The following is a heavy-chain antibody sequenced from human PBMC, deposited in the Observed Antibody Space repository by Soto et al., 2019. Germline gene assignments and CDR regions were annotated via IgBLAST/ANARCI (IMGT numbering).Heavy chain of an antibody. J-gene: IGHJ3*02. CDR2: ISGSGGST. CDR3: AEGRYWRGGSCYSEWAFDI. V-gene: IGHV3-23*01. CDR1: GFTFSSYA. D-gene: IGHD2-15*01. Sequence: EVQLLESGGGLVQPGGSLRLSCAASGFTFSSYAMSWVRQAPGKGLEWVSAISGSGGSTYYADSVKGRFTISRDNSKNPAFLQMNRLRADETAVYYWAEGRYWRGGSCYSEWAFDIWGQGTMVTVSS.